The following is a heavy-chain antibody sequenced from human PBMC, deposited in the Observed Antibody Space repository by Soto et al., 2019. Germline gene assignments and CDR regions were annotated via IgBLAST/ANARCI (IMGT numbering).Heavy chain of an antibody. D-gene: IGHD2-2*01. CDR3: ARDWGTGFYQLDS. J-gene: IGHJ4*02. Sequence: SETLSLTCAVSGYSISTGFHWAWIRQPPGKGLEWIGSIYHSGSTYYNLSLKSRVTISSDASKNQISLKLSSATAADTALYYRARDWGTGFYQLDSWGQGTLVTVSS. V-gene: IGHV4-38-2*02. CDR2: IYHSGST. CDR1: GYSISTGFH.